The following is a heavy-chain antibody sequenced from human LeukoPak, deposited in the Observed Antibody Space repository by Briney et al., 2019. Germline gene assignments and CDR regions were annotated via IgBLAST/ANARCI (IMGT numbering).Heavy chain of an antibody. V-gene: IGHV3-30*18. CDR1: GFTFSSYG. CDR3: AKAMPGARYSYIYYYYGMDV. D-gene: IGHD5-18*01. J-gene: IGHJ6*02. CDR2: ISYDGSNK. Sequence: PGGSLRLSCAASGFTFSSYGMHWVRQAPGKGLEWVAVISYDGSNKYYADSVEGRFTISRDNSKNTLYLQINSLRAEDTAVYYCAKAMPGARYSYIYYYYGMDVWGQGTTVTVSS.